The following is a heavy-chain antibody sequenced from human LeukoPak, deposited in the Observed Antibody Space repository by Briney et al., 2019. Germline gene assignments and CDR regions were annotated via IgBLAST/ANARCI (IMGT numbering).Heavy chain of an antibody. V-gene: IGHV3-23*01. Sequence: GGSLRLSCAASGFTFSSYAMSWVRQAPGKGLEWVSAISGSGGSTYYADSAKGRFTISRDNSKNTLYLQMNSLRAEDTAVYYCANSVVKSVGYFDYWGQGTLVTVSS. J-gene: IGHJ4*02. CDR3: ANSVVKSVGYFDY. CDR2: ISGSGGST. D-gene: IGHD2-15*01. CDR1: GFTFSSYA.